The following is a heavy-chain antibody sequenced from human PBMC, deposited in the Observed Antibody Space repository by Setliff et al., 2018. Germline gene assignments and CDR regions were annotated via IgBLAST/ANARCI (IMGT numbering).Heavy chain of an antibody. J-gene: IGHJ4*02. D-gene: IGHD6-6*01. Sequence: PSETLSLTCNVSGGSISTYYWTWIRQPPGKGLEWIGYVHFTGSTKYNPSLKSRVTMSIDTSKNQFSLMVTSVTAADTAVYYCARGRNVASRLLDSWGQGTLVTVSS. CDR3: ARGRNVASRLLDS. CDR2: VHFTGST. V-gene: IGHV4-59*12. CDR1: GGSISTYY.